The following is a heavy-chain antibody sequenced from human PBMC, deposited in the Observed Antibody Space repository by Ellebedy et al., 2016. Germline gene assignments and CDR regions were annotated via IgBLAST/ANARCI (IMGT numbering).Heavy chain of an antibody. CDR1: GFTFSSYG. Sequence: GESLKISCAASGFTFSSYGMHWVRQAPGKGLEWVAVIWYDGSNKYYADSVKGRFTISRDNSKNTLYLQMNSLRAEDTAVYYCASMAGIAVAHEYYFDYWGQGTLVTVSS. D-gene: IGHD6-19*01. V-gene: IGHV3-33*01. CDR3: ASMAGIAVAHEYYFDY. J-gene: IGHJ4*02. CDR2: IWYDGSNK.